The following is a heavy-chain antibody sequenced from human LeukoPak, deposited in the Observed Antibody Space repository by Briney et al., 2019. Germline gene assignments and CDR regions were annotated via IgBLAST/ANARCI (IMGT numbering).Heavy chain of an antibody. CDR1: GGSFSGYY. D-gene: IGHD3-22*01. J-gene: IGHJ4*02. V-gene: IGHV4-59*01. CDR3: ARLDYYDSSGYYYIPGVHGYFDY. CDR2: IYYSGST. Sequence: SETLSLTCAVYGGSFSGYYWSWIRQPPGKGLEWIGYIYYSGSTNYNPSLKSRITISADTSKNQFSLSLTSVTAVDTAVYYCARLDYYDSSGYYYIPGVHGYFDYWGQGTLVTVSS.